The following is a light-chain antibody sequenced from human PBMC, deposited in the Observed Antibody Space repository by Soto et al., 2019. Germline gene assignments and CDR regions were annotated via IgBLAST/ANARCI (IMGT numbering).Light chain of an antibody. CDR2: DAS. Sequence: DIVLKQSPGTLSLSPGERATLSCRASQSVSSSYLAWYQQKPGQAPRLLIYDASNRATGIPDRFSGGGSGTDFTLTISRLEPEDFAVYYCQQFASYPLTFGGGTKV. CDR1: QSVSSSY. J-gene: IGKJ4*01. CDR3: QQFASYPLT. V-gene: IGKV3-20*01.